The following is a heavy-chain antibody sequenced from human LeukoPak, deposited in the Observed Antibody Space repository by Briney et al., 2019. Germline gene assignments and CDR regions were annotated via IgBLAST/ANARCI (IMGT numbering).Heavy chain of an antibody. CDR1: GGTCSSYA. Sequence: SVKVSCKASGGTCSSYAISWVRQAPGQGLEWMGGIIPIFGTANYAQKFQGRVTITADESTSTAYMELSSLRSEDTAVYYCARGPPDYYDSSGYYSAGWGQGTLVTVSS. V-gene: IGHV1-69*01. D-gene: IGHD3-22*01. CDR2: IIPIFGTA. J-gene: IGHJ4*02. CDR3: ARGPPDYYDSSGYYSAG.